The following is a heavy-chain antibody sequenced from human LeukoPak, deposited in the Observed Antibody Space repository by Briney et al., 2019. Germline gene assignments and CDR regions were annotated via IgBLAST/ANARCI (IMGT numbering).Heavy chain of an antibody. CDR1: GFTFSTYA. J-gene: IGHJ5*02. CDR2: ISATGGST. V-gene: IGHV3-23*01. D-gene: IGHD1/OR15-1a*01. Sequence: PGGSLGLSCAASGFTFSTYAVNWVRQAPGKGLEWVSTISATGGSTYYADSVKGRFTISRDNSKNTLYLQMNSLRAEDTAVYYCAKSEQQLTDWFDPWGQGTLVTVSS. CDR3: AKSEQQLTDWFDP.